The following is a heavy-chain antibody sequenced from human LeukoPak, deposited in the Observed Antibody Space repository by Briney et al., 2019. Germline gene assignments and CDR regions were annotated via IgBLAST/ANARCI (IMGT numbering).Heavy chain of an antibody. D-gene: IGHD4-11*01. CDR1: GASISSNW. J-gene: IGHJ6*03. CDR3: ARYSNLNYYYYYYMDV. CDR2: IHHSGSA. V-gene: IGHV4-4*02. Sequence: SETLSLTCAVSGASISSNWWNWVRQPPGKGLEWIGEIHHSGSANYNPSLKSRVTISLDTSENHFSLRLSSVTAADTAVYYCARYSNLNYYYYYYMDVWGKGTTVTVSS.